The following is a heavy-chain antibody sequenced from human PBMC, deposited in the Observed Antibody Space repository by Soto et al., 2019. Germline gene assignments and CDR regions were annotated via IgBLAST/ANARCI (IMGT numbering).Heavy chain of an antibody. J-gene: IGHJ3*02. Sequence: QVQLQESGPGPVKPSETLSLTCTVSGATVSRGDYFWTWIRQPPGKGLEWIGYIYYSGSTYYNPSLKSRVTISVDTSKNQFSLKLSSVTAADTAVYYCARQFSGSYYNVKNGFDIWGQGTMVTVSS. D-gene: IGHD3-10*01. V-gene: IGHV4-61*08. CDR2: IYYSGST. CDR3: ARQFSGSYYNVKNGFDI. CDR1: GATVSRGDYF.